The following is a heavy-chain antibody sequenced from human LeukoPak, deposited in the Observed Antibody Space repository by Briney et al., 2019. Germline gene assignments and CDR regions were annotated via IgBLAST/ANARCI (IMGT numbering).Heavy chain of an antibody. J-gene: IGHJ6*02. Sequence: SETLSLTCAVYGGSFSGYYWSWIRQPPGKGLEWIGEINHSGSTYYNPSLKSRVTISVDTSKNQFSLKLSSVTAADTAVYYCARLKQWLAQPYGMDVWGQGTTVTVSS. CDR2: INHSGST. V-gene: IGHV4-34*01. CDR3: ARLKQWLAQPYGMDV. CDR1: GGSFSGYY. D-gene: IGHD6-19*01.